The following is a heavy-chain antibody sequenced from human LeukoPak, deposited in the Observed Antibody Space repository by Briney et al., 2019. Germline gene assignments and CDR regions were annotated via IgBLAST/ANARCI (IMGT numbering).Heavy chain of an antibody. CDR1: GFTFSNYS. D-gene: IGHD3-10*01. J-gene: IGHJ4*02. V-gene: IGHV3-48*02. Sequence: GGSLRLSCAASGFTFSNYSMNWVRQAPGKGLEWVSFITSSSRTRYYAGSVKGRITISRDDAKNSLYLQMNSLRDEDTAVYYCARGFRGGSGTYYFDYWGQGTLVTVSS. CDR2: ITSSSRTR. CDR3: ARGFRGGSGTYYFDY.